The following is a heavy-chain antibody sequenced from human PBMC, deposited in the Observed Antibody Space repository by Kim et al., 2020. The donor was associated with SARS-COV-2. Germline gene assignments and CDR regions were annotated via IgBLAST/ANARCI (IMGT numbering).Heavy chain of an antibody. D-gene: IGHD3-10*01. Sequence: GGSLRLSCAASGFTFSSYSMSWVRQAPGKGLEWVSAISGSGSNTYYADSVKGRFTISRDNSKNPLYLQMNSLRAEDTAVYYCAKDVRGVLDAFDIWGPGTMVTVSS. V-gene: IGHV3-23*01. CDR2: ISGSGSNT. CDR1: GFTFSSYS. J-gene: IGHJ3*02. CDR3: AKDVRGVLDAFDI.